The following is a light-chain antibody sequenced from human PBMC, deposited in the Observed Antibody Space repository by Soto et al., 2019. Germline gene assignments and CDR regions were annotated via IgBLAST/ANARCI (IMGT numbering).Light chain of an antibody. CDR1: QSVSSSS. CDR3: QHYSSSPPAIT. J-gene: IGKJ5*01. Sequence: EIVLTQSPGTLSLSPGERATLSCRASQSVSSSSLAWYQQKPGQAPRLLIYGASSRATGIPDRFSGSGSGTDFTLTISRLEPEDFAVYYCQHYSSSPPAITFGQGTRLEIK. V-gene: IGKV3-20*01. CDR2: GAS.